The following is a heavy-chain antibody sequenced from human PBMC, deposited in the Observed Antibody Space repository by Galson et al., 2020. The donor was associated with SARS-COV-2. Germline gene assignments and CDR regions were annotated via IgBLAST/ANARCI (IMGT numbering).Heavy chain of an antibody. CDR1: GFTFSTYS. CDR3: ARERSYYFDY. CDR2: ISSSSSNI. J-gene: IGHJ4*01. V-gene: IGHV3-48*04. Sequence: GGSLRLSCAASGFTFSTYSMNWVRQAPGKGLEWVSYISSSSSNIYYADSVKGRFTIFRDNAENSLFLQMNSLRVEDTAVYYCARERSYYFDYWGQGTLVTVSS.